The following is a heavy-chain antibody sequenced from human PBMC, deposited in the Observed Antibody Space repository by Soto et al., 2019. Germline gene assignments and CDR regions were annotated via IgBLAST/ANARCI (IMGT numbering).Heavy chain of an antibody. Sequence: QVQLQESGPGLVKPSETLSLTCTVSGGSVSSGSYYWSWIRQPPGKGLEWIGYIYYSGSTKNNPSIKSRVTISVDTSNNQFSLKLSTVTAADTAVYYCARAGLGDGSDYWGQGTLVTVSS. V-gene: IGHV4-61*01. CDR3: ARAGLGDGSDY. CDR1: GGSVSSGSYY. J-gene: IGHJ4*02. D-gene: IGHD1-26*01. CDR2: IYYSGST.